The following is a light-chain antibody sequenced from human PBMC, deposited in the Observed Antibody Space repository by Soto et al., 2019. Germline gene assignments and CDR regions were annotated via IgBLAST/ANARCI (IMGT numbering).Light chain of an antibody. CDR3: LLDFRYFWA. CDR2: AAS. Sequence: AIRLTQSPSSLSASVGDRVTITCRASEAIRSALGWYQQKPGKVPKLLIYAASILQSGVPSRFSGSGSGTDFTLTISSLQPEDFATYYCLLDFRYFWAFGQGTKV. V-gene: IGKV1-6*01. J-gene: IGKJ1*01. CDR1: EAIRSA.